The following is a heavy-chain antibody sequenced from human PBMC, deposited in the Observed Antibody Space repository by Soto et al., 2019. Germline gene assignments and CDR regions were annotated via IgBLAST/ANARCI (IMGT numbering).Heavy chain of an antibody. CDR2: IYYSGST. J-gene: IGHJ6*02. Sequence: SETLSLTCTVSGGSISSSRYYWGWIRQPPGKGLEWIGSIYYSGSTYYNPSLKSRVTISVDTSKNQFSLKLSSVTAADTAVYYCARHRSFGQLAPMGYGMDVWGQGTTVTVSS. V-gene: IGHV4-39*01. CDR3: ARHRSFGQLAPMGYGMDV. CDR1: GGSISSSRYY. D-gene: IGHD6-6*01.